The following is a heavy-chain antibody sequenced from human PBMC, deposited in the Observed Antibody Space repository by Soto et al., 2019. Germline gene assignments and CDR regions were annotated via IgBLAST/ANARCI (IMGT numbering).Heavy chain of an antibody. CDR2: MNPNSGNT. V-gene: IGHV1-8*01. CDR3: ARIPIVSGWTDYWYFDL. J-gene: IGHJ2*01. CDR1: GYTFTRYD. Sequence: QVQLVQSGAEVKKPGASVKVSCKASGYTFTRYDINWVRQATGQGLEWMGWMNPNSGNTGYAQKFQGRVTMTRSTSISTADVDLSSLRSEDTAVYYCARIPIVSGWTDYWYFDLWGRGTLVTVSS. D-gene: IGHD6-19*01.